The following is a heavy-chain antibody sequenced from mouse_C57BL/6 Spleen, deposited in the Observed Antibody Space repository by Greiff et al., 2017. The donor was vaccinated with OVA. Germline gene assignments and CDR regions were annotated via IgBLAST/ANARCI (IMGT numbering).Heavy chain of an antibody. CDR1: GFTFSDYY. Sequence: EVQVVESEGGLVQPGSSMKLSCTASGFTFSDYYMAWVRQVPEKGLEWVANINYDGSSTYYLDSLKSRFIISRDNAKNILYLQMSSLKSEDTATYYCARDYGGSESHWYFDVWGTGTTVTVSS. CDR2: INYDGSST. J-gene: IGHJ1*03. V-gene: IGHV5-16*01. CDR3: ARDYGGSESHWYFDV. D-gene: IGHD1-1*01.